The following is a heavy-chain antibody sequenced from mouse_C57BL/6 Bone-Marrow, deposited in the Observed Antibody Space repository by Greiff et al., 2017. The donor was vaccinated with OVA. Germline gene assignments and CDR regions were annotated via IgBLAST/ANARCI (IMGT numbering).Heavy chain of an antibody. CDR3: ARYKLYYSNYVFDY. V-gene: IGHV7-3*01. J-gene: IGHJ2*01. Sequence: EVMLVESGGGLVQPGGSLSLSCAASGFTFTDYYMSWVRQPPGKALEWLGFIRNKANGYTTEYSASVKGRFTISRDNSQSILYLQMNALRAEDSATYYCARYKLYYSNYVFDYWGQGTTLTVSS. CDR1: GFTFTDYY. CDR2: IRNKANGYTT. D-gene: IGHD2-5*01.